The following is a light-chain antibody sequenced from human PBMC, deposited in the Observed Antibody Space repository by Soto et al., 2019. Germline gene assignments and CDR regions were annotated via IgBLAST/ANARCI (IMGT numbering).Light chain of an antibody. V-gene: IGKV3-11*01. CDR1: QSVSTY. Sequence: EILFTQAPTRLSLSPGERATLSCSASQSVSTYLAWYQQKPGQAPRLLIYDASNRATGIPARFSGSGSGTDFTLTISRLEPEDFAVYYCQQHGSSSEITFGQGTRLEIK. J-gene: IGKJ5*01. CDR3: QQHGSSSEIT. CDR2: DAS.